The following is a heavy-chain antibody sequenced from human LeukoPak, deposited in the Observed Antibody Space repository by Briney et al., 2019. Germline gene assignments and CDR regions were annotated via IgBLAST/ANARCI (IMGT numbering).Heavy chain of an antibody. CDR2: INTNTGNP. CDR1: GYMFTDYY. D-gene: IGHD1-7*01. Sequence: ASVKVSCKASGYMFTDYYLHWVRQAPGQGLELMGWINTNTGNPTYAQGFTGRFVFSLDTSVSTAYLQISSLKAEDTAVYYCARDYTLTLGTTTYFQHWGQGTLVTVSS. CDR3: ARDYTLTLGTTTYFQH. V-gene: IGHV7-4-1*02. J-gene: IGHJ1*01.